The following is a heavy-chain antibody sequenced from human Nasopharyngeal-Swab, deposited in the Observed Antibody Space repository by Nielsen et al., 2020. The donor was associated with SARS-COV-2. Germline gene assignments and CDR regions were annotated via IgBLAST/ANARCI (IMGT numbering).Heavy chain of an antibody. D-gene: IGHD1-26*01. CDR2: ISGSGGST. Sequence: WIRQPPGKGLEWVSAISGSGGSTYYADSVKGRFTISRDNSKNTMDLQMNSVRAEDTAVYYCAQDSFRGSYSPYWCHVTLVTISS. V-gene: IGHV3-23*01. CDR3: AQDSFRGSYSPY. J-gene: IGHJ1*01.